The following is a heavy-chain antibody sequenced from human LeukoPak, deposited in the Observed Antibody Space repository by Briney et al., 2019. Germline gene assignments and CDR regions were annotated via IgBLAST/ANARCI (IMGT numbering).Heavy chain of an antibody. V-gene: IGHV1-8*01. CDR3: ARGPPLLWFGELFPLYYYYYGMDV. D-gene: IGHD3-10*01. CDR1: GYTFTSYD. Sequence: GASVKVSCKASGYTFTSYDINWVRQATGQGLEWMGWMNPNSGNTGYAQKFQGRVTMTRKTSISTAYMELSSLRSEDTAVYYCARGPPLLWFGELFPLYYYYYGMDVWGQGTTVTVSS. J-gene: IGHJ6*02. CDR2: MNPNSGNT.